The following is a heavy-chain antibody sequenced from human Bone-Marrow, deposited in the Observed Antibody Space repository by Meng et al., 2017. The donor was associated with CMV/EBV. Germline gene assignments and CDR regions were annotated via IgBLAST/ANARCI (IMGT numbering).Heavy chain of an antibody. Sequence: GGSLRLSCAASGFTFSNAWMSWVRQAPGKGLEWVGRIKSKTDGGTTDYAAPVKGRFTISRDDSKNTLYLQMNSLKTEDTAVYYCTTVMYQLPPMAVYYYYGMDVWGQRTTVTVSS. J-gene: IGHJ6*02. D-gene: IGHD2-2*01. CDR2: IKSKTDGGTT. CDR1: GFTFSNAW. V-gene: IGHV3-15*01. CDR3: TTVMYQLPPMAVYYYYGMDV.